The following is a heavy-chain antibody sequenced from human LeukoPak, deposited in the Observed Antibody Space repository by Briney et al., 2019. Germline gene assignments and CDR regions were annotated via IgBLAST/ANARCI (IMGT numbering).Heavy chain of an antibody. CDR3: ARGGITIFGVAEYYFDY. D-gene: IGHD3-3*01. J-gene: IGHJ4*02. V-gene: IGHV4-59*11. Sequence: SETLSLTCTVSGGSISSHYWSWIRQPPGKGLEWIGYIYYSGSTNYNPSLKSRVTISVDTSKNQFSLKLSSVTAADTAVYYCARGGITIFGVAEYYFDYWGQGTLVTVSS. CDR1: GGSISSHY. CDR2: IYYSGST.